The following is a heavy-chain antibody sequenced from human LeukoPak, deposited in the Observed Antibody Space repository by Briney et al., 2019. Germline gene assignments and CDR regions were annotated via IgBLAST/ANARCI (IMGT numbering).Heavy chain of an antibody. V-gene: IGHV1-69*13. CDR3: ARSNIVVVPAPPAVYYYYGMDV. J-gene: IGHJ6*02. D-gene: IGHD2-2*01. CDR2: IIPIFGTA. CDR1: GGTFSSYA. Sequence: PVKVSCKASGGTFSSYAISWVRQAPGQGLEWMGGIIPIFGTANYAQKFQGRVTITADESTSTAYMELSSLRSEDTAVYYCARSNIVVVPAPPAVYYYYGMDVWGQGTTVTVSS.